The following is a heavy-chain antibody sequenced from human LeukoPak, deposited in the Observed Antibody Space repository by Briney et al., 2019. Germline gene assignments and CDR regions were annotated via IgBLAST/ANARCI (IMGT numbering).Heavy chain of an antibody. V-gene: IGHV3-48*01. Sequence: GGSLRLSCAGSGFTVSSWSMVWVRQVPGKGLEWVSYISGSGTSILYADSVKGRFTISRDTAKNSLYLQMNSLRAEDTSVYYCAREGFYSGFDVWGQGKMVTVSS. CDR1: GFTVSSWS. CDR2: ISGSGTSI. D-gene: IGHD1-26*01. CDR3: AREGFYSGFDV. J-gene: IGHJ3*01.